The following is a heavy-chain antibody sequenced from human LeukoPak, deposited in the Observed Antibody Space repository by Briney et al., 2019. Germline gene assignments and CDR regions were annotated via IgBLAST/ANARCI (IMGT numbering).Heavy chain of an antibody. CDR2: ISYDGSNK. J-gene: IGHJ4*02. CDR1: GFTFSSYG. CDR3: ARAHVHGGGNVLVVDY. Sequence: GGSLRLSCAASGFTFSSYGMHWVRQAPGKGLEWVAVISYDGSNKYYADSVKGRFTISRDNSKNTLYLQMNSLRAEDTAVYYCARAHVHGGGNVLVVDYWGQGTLVTVSS. V-gene: IGHV3-30*03. D-gene: IGHD2-15*01.